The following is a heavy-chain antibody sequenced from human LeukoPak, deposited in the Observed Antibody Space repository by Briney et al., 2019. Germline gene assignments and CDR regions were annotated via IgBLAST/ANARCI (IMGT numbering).Heavy chain of an antibody. D-gene: IGHD6-19*01. J-gene: IGHJ4*02. V-gene: IGHV4-59*08. CDR1: GGSISSYY. CDR2: IYYSVST. CDR3: RGYSSGWYVIDY. Sequence: SETLSLTCTVSGGSISSYYWSWIRQPPGKGLEWIGYIYYSVSTNYNPSLKSRVTISVDTSKNQFSLKLSSVTAADTAVYYCRGYSSGWYVIDYWGQGTLVTVSS.